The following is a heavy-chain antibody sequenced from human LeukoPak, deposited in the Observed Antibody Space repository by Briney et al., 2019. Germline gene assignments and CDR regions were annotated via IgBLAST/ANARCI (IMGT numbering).Heavy chain of an antibody. J-gene: IGHJ4*02. CDR2: ISDSGGST. V-gene: IGHV3-23*01. D-gene: IGHD6-19*01. Sequence: GGSLRLSCAASGFTFSSYAMIWVRQPPGKGLEWVSAISDSGGSTYYTDSVKGRFTISRDNSKTTLYLQMNSLSAEDTAVFYCAKCQQWLVPFDYWGQGNLVTVSS. CDR1: GFTFSSYA. CDR3: AKCQQWLVPFDY.